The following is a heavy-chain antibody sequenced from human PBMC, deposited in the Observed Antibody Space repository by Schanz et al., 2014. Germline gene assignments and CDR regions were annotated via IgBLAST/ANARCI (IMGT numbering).Heavy chain of an antibody. CDR3: ERVDGGYGAHPYYDYYYMDD. Sequence: EVQLVESGGGLVQPGGSLRLSCAASGFPFSSYAMSWVGQAPGKGLGWVSAISGSGVSTHYADSVKGRVTISRDNSKNTRTVQMNSRRAEDAAVYCYERVDGGYGAHPYYDYYYMDDWGKGTTVTVSS. J-gene: IGHJ6*03. V-gene: IGHV3-23*04. CDR2: ISGSGVST. CDR1: GFPFSSYA. D-gene: IGHD5-12*01.